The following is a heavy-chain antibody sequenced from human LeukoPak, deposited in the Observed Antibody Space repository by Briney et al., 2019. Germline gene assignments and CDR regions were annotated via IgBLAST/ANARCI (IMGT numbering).Heavy chain of an antibody. J-gene: IGHJ3*02. V-gene: IGHV4-39*07. CDR3: ARHPQTGTTGSGAFDI. D-gene: IGHD1-7*01. CDR2: IYYSGST. Sequence: PSETLSLTCTVSGGSISSSSYYWDWIRQPPGKGPEWIGSIYYSGSTYYNPSLKSRVTISVDTSKNQFSLKLSSVTAADTAVYYCARHPQTGTTGSGAFDIWGQGTMVTVSS. CDR1: GGSISSSSYY.